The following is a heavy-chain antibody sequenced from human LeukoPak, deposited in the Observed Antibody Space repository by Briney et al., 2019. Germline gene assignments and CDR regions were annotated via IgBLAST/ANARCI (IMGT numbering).Heavy chain of an antibody. CDR2: IIPIFGTA. CDR1: GYTFTSYD. Sequence: GASVKVSCKASGYTFTSYDISWVRQAPGQGLEWMGGIIPIFGTANYAQKFQGRVTITADESTSTAYMELSSLRSEDTAVYYCARLYSVSYYYGMDVWGQGTTVTVSS. J-gene: IGHJ6*02. D-gene: IGHD3-16*02. CDR3: ARLYSVSYYYGMDV. V-gene: IGHV1-69*13.